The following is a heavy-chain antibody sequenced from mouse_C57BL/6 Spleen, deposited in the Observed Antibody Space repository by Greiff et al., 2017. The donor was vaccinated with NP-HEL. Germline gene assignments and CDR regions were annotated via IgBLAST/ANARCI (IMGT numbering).Heavy chain of an antibody. V-gene: IGHV1-15*01. CDR2: IDPETGGT. CDR1: GYTFTDYE. CDR3: TPGGYLRFAY. Sequence: QVQLKQSGAELVRPGASVTLSCKASGYTFTDYEMHWVKQTPVHGLEWIGAIDPETGGTAYNQKFKGKAILTADKSSSTAYMELRSLTSEDSAVYYCTPGGYLRFAYWGQGTLVTVSA. J-gene: IGHJ3*01. D-gene: IGHD5-1*01.